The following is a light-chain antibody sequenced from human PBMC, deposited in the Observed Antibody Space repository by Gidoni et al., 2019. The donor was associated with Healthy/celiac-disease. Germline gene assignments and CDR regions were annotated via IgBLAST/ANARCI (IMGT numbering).Light chain of an antibody. CDR1: QSISSY. J-gene: IGKJ2*01. CDR3: QQSYSTPPYT. Sequence: DIQMTQSPSSLSTSVGDRVTITCRASQSISSYLNWYQQKPGKAPKLLIYAASSLQSGVPSRCSGSGSGTDFTLTISSLQPEDFATYYCQQSYSTPPYTFGQXTKLEIK. V-gene: IGKV1-39*01. CDR2: AAS.